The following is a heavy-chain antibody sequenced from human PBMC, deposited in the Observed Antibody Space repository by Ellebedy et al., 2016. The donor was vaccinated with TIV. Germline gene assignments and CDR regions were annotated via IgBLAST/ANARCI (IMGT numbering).Heavy chain of an antibody. CDR3: AILVAAGTVHFFNP. D-gene: IGHD1-26*01. Sequence: GSLRLXXSVSGASISSISYYWGWIRQPPGKGLEWIGNVYHIGSTYYNPSLKSRITTSVDTSKNQFSLYLSSVTAADTAIYYCAILVAAGTVHFFNPWGQGTLVTVSS. V-gene: IGHV4-39*01. CDR2: VYHIGST. J-gene: IGHJ5*02. CDR1: GASISSISYY.